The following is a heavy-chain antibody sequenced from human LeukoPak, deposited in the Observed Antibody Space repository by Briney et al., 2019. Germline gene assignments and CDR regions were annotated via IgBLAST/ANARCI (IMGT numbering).Heavy chain of an antibody. CDR1: AYSFTVYH. CDR2: VNPKTGGT. Sequence: ASVTLSFTSSAYSFTVYHLHWVRQAPRQGKEWMGWVNPKTGGTNYARKFQGGVTMTRDTSINTVNMELSRLTSDDTAVYYCAREFSSKLEWLAYVTGDDAFDVWGQGTMITVS. CDR3: AREFSSKLEWLAYVTGDDAFDV. J-gene: IGHJ3*01. V-gene: IGHV1-2*02. D-gene: IGHD3-3*01.